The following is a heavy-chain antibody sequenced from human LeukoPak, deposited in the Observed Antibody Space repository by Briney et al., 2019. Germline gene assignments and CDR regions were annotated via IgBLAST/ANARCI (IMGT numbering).Heavy chain of an antibody. D-gene: IGHD5-18*01. CDR3: ARDRDSYGSFDY. CDR2: ISTSSSYI. J-gene: IGHJ4*02. V-gene: IGHV3-21*01. CDR1: GFTFSSYS. Sequence: RGGSLRLSCAASGFTFSSYSMNWVRQAPGKGLEWVSSISTSSSYIYYADSVKGRFTSSRDNAKKSLYLQMNSLRAEDTAVYYCARDRDSYGSFDYWGQGTLVTVSS.